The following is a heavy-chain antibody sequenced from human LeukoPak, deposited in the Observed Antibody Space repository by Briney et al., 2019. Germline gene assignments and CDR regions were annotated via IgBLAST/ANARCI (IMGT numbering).Heavy chain of an antibody. J-gene: IGHJ6*02. D-gene: IGHD3-3*01. Sequence: PGGSLRLSCAASGFTFSSYGMHWVRQAPGKGLEWVAVISYDGSNKYYADSVKGRFTISRDNSKNTLYLQMNSLRAEDTAVYYCAKAGSGSSWTKNYYYGMDVWGQGTTVTVSS. CDR2: ISYDGSNK. CDR1: GFTFSSYG. V-gene: IGHV3-30*18. CDR3: AKAGSGSSWTKNYYYGMDV.